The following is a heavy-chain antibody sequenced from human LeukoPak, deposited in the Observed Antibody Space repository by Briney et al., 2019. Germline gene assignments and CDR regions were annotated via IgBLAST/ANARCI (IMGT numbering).Heavy chain of an antibody. CDR2: IYYSGST. CDR1: GGSISSYY. J-gene: IGHJ3*02. D-gene: IGHD3-22*01. Sequence: SETLSLTCTVSGGSISSYYWSWIRQPPGKGLEWIGYIYYSGSTNYNPSLKSRVTISVDTSKNQFSLKLSSVTAADTAVYYCAREIYSHYYDSSGLFDIWGQGTMVTVSS. CDR3: AREIYSHYYDSSGLFDI. V-gene: IGHV4-59*01.